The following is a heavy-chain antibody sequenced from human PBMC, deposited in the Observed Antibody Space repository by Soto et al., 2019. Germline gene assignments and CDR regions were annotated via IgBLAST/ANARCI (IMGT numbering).Heavy chain of an antibody. J-gene: IGHJ4*02. D-gene: IGHD6-6*01. Sequence: SETLSLTCTVSGFSITIGHYWGWIRQPPGKGLEWIGSIYHSGDTYYNPSLKSRVTISVDTSKNQFALKLSSVTAADTAVYYCARTRESSSTPRDFDYWGQGTLVTVSS. V-gene: IGHV4-38-2*02. CDR3: ARTRESSSTPRDFDY. CDR2: IYHSGDT. CDR1: GFSITIGHY.